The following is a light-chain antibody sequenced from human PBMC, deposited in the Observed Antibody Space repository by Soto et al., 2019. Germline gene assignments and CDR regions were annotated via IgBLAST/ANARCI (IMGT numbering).Light chain of an antibody. Sequence: QLVLTQSPSASASLGASVKLTCTLSSGHSRYTIAWHQQQPDKGPRYLMKLNADGSHTKGDGIPDRFSVSSSGAERYLTISSLQSEDEADYYCQTWDTDIHVFGAGTKVTVL. J-gene: IGLJ1*01. CDR3: QTWDTDIHV. V-gene: IGLV4-69*01. CDR1: SGHSRYT. CDR2: LNADGSH.